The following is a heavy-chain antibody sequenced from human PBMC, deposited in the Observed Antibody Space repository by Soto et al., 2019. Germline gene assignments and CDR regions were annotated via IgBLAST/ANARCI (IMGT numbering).Heavy chain of an antibody. V-gene: IGHV3-48*01. CDR2: ISSSSSPI. D-gene: IGHD3-10*01. J-gene: IGHJ4*02. CDR3: VGDAVVRVRGVSFEY. CDR1: GFTFGSYG. Sequence: EVQLVESGGGLVQPGGSLRLSCAASGFTFGSYGMNWVRQAPGKGLEWVSYISSSSSPIYYADSVKDRFTISRDNAKDSLYLQMNSLRAVDTAVYSCVGDAVVRVRGVSFEYWGQGTLVTVSS.